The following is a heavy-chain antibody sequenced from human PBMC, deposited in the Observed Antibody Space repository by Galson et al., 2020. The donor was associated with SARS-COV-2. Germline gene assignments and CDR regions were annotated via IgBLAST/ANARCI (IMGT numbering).Heavy chain of an antibody. CDR2: IHYSGST. J-gene: IGHJ2*01. CDR3: ARGAGMMSNVKYFDV. V-gene: IGHV4-59*12. D-gene: IGHD2-8*01. CDR1: GGPISNFY. Sequence: SETLSLTCAVSGGPISNFYWSWIRQTPGKGLEWIGYIHYSGSTNYNPSLKSRVVISVDTSKNSFSLKVKSVTAADTAVFYCARGAGMMSNVKYFDVWGRGTLVTVSS.